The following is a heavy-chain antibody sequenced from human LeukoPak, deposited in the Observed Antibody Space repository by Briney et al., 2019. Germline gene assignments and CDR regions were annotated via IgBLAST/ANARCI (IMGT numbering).Heavy chain of an antibody. J-gene: IGHJ4*02. D-gene: IGHD6-19*01. CDR3: ARDLASGHHDY. CDR2: ISYDGSNK. V-gene: IGHV3-30-3*01. CDR1: GFTFSSYA. Sequence: PGGSLRLSCAASGFTFSSYAMHWVRQAPGKGLEWVAVISYDGSNKYYADSVKGRFTISRDNSKNTLYLQMSSLRAEDTAVYYCARDLASGHHDYWGQGTLVTVSS.